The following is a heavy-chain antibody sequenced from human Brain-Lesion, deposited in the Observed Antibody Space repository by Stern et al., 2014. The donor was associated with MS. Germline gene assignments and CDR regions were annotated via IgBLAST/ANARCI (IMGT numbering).Heavy chain of an antibody. CDR3: ARFYSSSSFADAFDI. V-gene: IGHV2-70*01. CDR2: IDLDDDK. Sequence: ESGPALVKPTQPITLTCTFSGFSLTTSGMCVSWIRQPPGKALQWLAFIDLDDDKSYNTSLKTRLTISKDTSKNQVVLTMTNMDPVDTATYYCARFYSSSSFADAFDIWGQGTMVTVSS. D-gene: IGHD6-6*01. CDR1: GFSLTTSGMC. J-gene: IGHJ3*02.